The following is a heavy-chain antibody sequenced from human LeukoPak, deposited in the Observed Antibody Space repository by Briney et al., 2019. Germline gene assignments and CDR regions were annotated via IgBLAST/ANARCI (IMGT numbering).Heavy chain of an antibody. D-gene: IGHD3-22*01. CDR2: ISYDGKST. J-gene: IGHJ4*02. Sequence: GGSLRLSCAASGFTFTSYWMHWVRQVPGKGLVWVSRISYDGKSTNYADSVKGRFTISRDNAKNTLYLQMNSLRAEETAVYYCARSYVYYYDSSGHPGFDYWGQGILVTVSS. V-gene: IGHV3-74*01. CDR3: ARSYVYYYDSSGHPGFDY. CDR1: GFTFTSYW.